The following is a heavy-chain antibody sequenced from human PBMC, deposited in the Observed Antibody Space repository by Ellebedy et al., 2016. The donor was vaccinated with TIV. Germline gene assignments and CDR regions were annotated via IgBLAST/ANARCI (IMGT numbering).Heavy chain of an antibody. CDR2: IDWDDDK. D-gene: IGHD6-19*01. V-gene: IGHV2-70*04. J-gene: IGHJ4*02. Sequence: SGPTLVKPTQTLTLTCTFSGFSLSTSGMRVSWIRQPPGKALEWLARIDWDDDKFYSTSLKTRLTISKDTSKNQVVLTMTNMDPVDTATYYCARMGQYSSGLDYWGQGTLVTVSS. CDR3: ARMGQYSSGLDY. CDR1: GFSLSTSGMR.